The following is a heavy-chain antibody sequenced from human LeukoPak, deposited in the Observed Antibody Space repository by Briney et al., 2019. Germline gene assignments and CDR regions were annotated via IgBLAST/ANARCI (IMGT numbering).Heavy chain of an antibody. CDR1: GYTFTSYY. CDR3: ARSAVAGYSDY. CDR2: INPSGGST. Sequence: ASVKVSCKASGYTFTSYYMHWVRQAPGQGLEWMGIINPSGGSTSYAQKFQGRVTMTRDMSTSTVCMELSSLRSEDTAVYYCARSAVAGYSDYWGQGTLVTVSS. J-gene: IGHJ4*02. D-gene: IGHD6-19*01. V-gene: IGHV1-46*01.